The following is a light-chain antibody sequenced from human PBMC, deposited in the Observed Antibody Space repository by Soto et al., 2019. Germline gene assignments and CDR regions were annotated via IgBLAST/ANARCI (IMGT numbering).Light chain of an antibody. CDR3: HQRSSAIT. CDR2: GAS. J-gene: IGKJ5*01. V-gene: IGKV3D-20*02. Sequence: EIVLTQSPGTLSLSPGERATLSCRASQSVSSSYLAWYQQKPGQAPRLLIYGASSRATGIPDRFSGSGSGTDFTLTISRLEPEDFAVYYCHQRSSAITFGQGTRLEIK. CDR1: QSVSSSY.